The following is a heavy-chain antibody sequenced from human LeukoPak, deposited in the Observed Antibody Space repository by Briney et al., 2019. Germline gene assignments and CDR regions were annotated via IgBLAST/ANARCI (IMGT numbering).Heavy chain of an antibody. CDR3: ARGGRGYCFYY. J-gene: IGHJ4*02. Sequence: PSETLSLTCTVSGDSISSYYWSWIRQPPGKGLEWIGYIYHSGSTNYNPSLKSRVTISVDTSKNQFSLKLSSVTAADTAVYYCARGGRGYCFYYWGQGTLVTVSS. CDR2: IYHSGST. V-gene: IGHV4-59*01. CDR1: GDSISSYY. D-gene: IGHD3-22*01.